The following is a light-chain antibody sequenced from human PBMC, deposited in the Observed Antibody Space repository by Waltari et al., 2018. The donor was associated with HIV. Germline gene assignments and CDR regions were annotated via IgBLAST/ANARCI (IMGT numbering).Light chain of an antibody. J-gene: IGLJ3*02. Sequence: NFMLTQPHSVSETPGKTVTISCTRSRGSIASNYVQWYQQRPGSAPTTVIYEDNQRPSGVPDRFSGSIDSSSNSASLTISGLKTEDEADYYCQSYDNSVLWVFGGGTKLTVL. CDR3: QSYDNSVLWV. V-gene: IGLV6-57*03. CDR1: RGSIASNY. CDR2: EDN.